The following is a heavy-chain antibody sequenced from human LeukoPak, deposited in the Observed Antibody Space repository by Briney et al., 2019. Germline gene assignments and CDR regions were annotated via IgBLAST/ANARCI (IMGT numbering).Heavy chain of an antibody. J-gene: IGHJ4*01. D-gene: IGHD6-13*01. Sequence: SVKVSCKASGGTFSSYAITWVRQAPGQGLEWMGRIIPIFGTANYAQKFQGRVTITTDESTSTAYMELSTLRSDDTAVYYCARERPPGDSSNWFLEGYFDIWGHGTLVTVSS. CDR2: IIPIFGTA. CDR3: ARERPPGDSSNWFLEGYFDI. V-gene: IGHV1-69*05. CDR1: GGTFSSYA.